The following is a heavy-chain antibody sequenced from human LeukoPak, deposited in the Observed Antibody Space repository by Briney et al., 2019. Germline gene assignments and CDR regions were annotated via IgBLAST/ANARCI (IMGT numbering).Heavy chain of an antibody. V-gene: IGHV4-34*01. D-gene: IGHD6-13*01. Sequence: PSETLSLTCAVYGGSFSGYYWSWIRQPPGKGLEWIGETNHSGSTNYNPPLKSRVTISVDTSKNQFSLKLSSVTAADTAVYYCARGVAAAGIGPYFFDYWGQGTLVTVSS. CDR3: ARGVAAAGIGPYFFDY. J-gene: IGHJ4*02. CDR1: GGSFSGYY. CDR2: TNHSGST.